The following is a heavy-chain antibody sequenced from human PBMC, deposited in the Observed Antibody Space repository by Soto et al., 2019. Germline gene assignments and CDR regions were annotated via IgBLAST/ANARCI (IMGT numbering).Heavy chain of an antibody. Sequence: QVQLVESGGGVVQPGRSLRLSCAASGFTFSSYGMHWVRQAPGKGLEWVAVIWYDGSNKYYADSVKGRFTISRDNSKNTLYLQMNSLRAEDTAVYYCARGYSGYDYDYYYMDVWGKGTTVTVSS. CDR2: IWYDGSNK. CDR3: ARGYSGYDYDYYYMDV. D-gene: IGHD5-12*01. J-gene: IGHJ6*03. V-gene: IGHV3-33*01. CDR1: GFTFSSYG.